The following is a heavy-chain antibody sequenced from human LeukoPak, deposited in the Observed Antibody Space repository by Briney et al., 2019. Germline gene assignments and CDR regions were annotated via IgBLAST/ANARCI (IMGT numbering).Heavy chain of an antibody. CDR2: IYSSGST. CDR1: GVSISSGCYY. Sequence: PSETLSLTCTVSGVSISSGCYYWAWIRQRAGTGLEWIRRIYSSGSTSYNPSLESRVTISLDTSNNQFSLKLTSVTAADTAVYYCVREAALTTTLVVLDYWGQGALVTVSS. CDR3: VREAALTTTLVVLDY. V-gene: IGHV4-61*02. J-gene: IGHJ4*02. D-gene: IGHD2-15*01.